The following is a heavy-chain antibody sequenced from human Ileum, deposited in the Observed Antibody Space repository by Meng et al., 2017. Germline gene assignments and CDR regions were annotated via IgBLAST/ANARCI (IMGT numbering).Heavy chain of an antibody. D-gene: IGHD4-23*01. V-gene: IGHV3-72*01. Sequence: GESLKISCAASGFTFDSSWMSWVRQAPGKGLEWVGRIRDRGYGYTTEYAASVKGRFTISRDDSKNSLYLQMNSLETEDTAVYYCVRNQVTYGGSFDYWGQGTLVTVSS. CDR3: VRNQVTYGGSFDY. CDR1: GFTFDSSW. CDR2: IRDRGYGYTT. J-gene: IGHJ4*02.